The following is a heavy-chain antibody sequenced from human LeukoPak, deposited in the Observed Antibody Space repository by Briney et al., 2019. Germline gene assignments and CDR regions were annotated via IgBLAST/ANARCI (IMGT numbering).Heavy chain of an antibody. CDR3: AARVYGDPNFDY. Sequence: ASVKVSCKASGFTFTSSAMQWVRQARGQRLEWIGWIVVGSGNTNYAQKFQERVTITRDMSTSTAYMELSSLRSEDTAVYYCAARVYGDPNFDYWGQGTLVTVSS. D-gene: IGHD4-17*01. V-gene: IGHV1-58*02. CDR2: IVVGSGNT. J-gene: IGHJ4*02. CDR1: GFTFTSSA.